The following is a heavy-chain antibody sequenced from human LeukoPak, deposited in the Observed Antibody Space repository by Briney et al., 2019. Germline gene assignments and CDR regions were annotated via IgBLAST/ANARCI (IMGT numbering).Heavy chain of an antibody. Sequence: ASVKVSCKASGYTFTGYYMHWVRQAPGQGLEWMGWINPNSGGTNYAQKFQGRVTMTRDKSISTAYMELTRLRSDDTAVYYCARDNGDYWFDYWGQGTLVTLFS. CDR3: ARDNGDYWFDY. D-gene: IGHD4-17*01. V-gene: IGHV1-2*02. J-gene: IGHJ4*02. CDR1: GYTFTGYY. CDR2: INPNSGGT.